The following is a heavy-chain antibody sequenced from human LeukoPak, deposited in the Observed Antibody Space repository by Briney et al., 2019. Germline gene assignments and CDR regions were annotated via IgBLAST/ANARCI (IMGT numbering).Heavy chain of an antibody. V-gene: IGHV4-38-2*02. CDR3: AREQRSGQNNWFDP. D-gene: IGHD3-10*01. CDR1: GGSISTHF. CDR2: IYHTGST. J-gene: IGHJ5*02. Sequence: KPSETLSLTCTVPGGSISTHFWTWIRQPPGKGLEWIGSIYHTGSTYYNPSLKSRITISVDTSKNQFSLKLSSVTAADTAVYYCAREQRSGQNNWFDPWGQGTLVTVSS.